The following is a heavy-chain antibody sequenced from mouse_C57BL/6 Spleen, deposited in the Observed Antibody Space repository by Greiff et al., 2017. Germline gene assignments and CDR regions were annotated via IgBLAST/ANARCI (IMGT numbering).Heavy chain of an antibody. CDR3: AGGYGSGYGY. CDR1: GYTFTSYW. Sequence: VQLQQPGAELVMPGASVKLSCKASGYTFTSYWMHWVKQRPGQGLEWIGEIDPSDSYTNYNQKFKGKSTLTVDKSSSTAYMQLSSLTSEDSAVYYGAGGYGSGYGYWGQGTPLPVSS. D-gene: IGHD1-1*02. V-gene: IGHV1-69*01. CDR2: IDPSDSYT. J-gene: IGHJ2*01.